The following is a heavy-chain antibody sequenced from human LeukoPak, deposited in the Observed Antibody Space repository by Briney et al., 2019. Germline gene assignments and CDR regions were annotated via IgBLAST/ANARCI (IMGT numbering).Heavy chain of an antibody. D-gene: IGHD6-6*01. CDR2: IIPNFGTA. V-gene: IGHV1-69*13. CDR1: GGTFSSYA. Sequence: SVKVSCKASGGTFSSYAISWVRQAPGQGLEWMGGIIPNFGTANYAQKFQGRVTITADESTSTAYMELSSLRSEDTAVYYCASLDRRFSSSPEVDYWGQGTLVTVSS. CDR3: ASLDRRFSSSPEVDY. J-gene: IGHJ4*02.